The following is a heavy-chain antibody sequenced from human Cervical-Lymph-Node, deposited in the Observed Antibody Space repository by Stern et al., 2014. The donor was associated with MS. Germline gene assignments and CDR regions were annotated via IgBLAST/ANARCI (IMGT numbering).Heavy chain of an antibody. J-gene: IGHJ6*02. CDR2: FDPEDGET. V-gene: IGHV1-24*01. D-gene: IGHD3-3*01. CDR1: GYTLTELS. Sequence: QLVESGAEVKKPGASVKVSCKVSGYTLTELSMHWVRQAPGKGPEWMGGFDPEDGETIYAQKFQGRVTMTEDTSTDTAYMELSSLRSEDTAVYYCATDRDDFRSGYSAPTKGYGLDVWGQGTTVTVTS. CDR3: ATDRDDFRSGYSAPTKGYGLDV.